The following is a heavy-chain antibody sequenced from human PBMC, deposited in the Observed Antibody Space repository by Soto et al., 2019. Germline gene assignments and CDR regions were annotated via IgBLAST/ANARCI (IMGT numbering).Heavy chain of an antibody. J-gene: IGHJ4*02. CDR1: GGSFGNSA. D-gene: IGHD3-3*01. CDR2: FIPVYRTL. V-gene: IGHV1-69*13. CDR3: ATGVIWIGYFTVDS. Sequence: GASVKVSCKASGGSFGNSAINWVRQTPGQGLEWLGGFIPVYRTLNYAQKFQGRVTITADESTGTAYMTLSSLASDDMAVYYCATGVIWIGYFTVDSWGQGTRVTVSS.